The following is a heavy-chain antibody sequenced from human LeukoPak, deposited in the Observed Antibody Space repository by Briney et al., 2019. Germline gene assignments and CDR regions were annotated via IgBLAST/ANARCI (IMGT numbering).Heavy chain of an antibody. CDR2: IGGSGDNT. CDR1: GFIFSNYP. Sequence: PGGSLRLSCGVSGFIFSNYPMTWVRQAPGKGLECVSSIGGSGDNTYYADSVKGRFTISRDNSKNTLFLQMNSLRAEDTALYYCVKVGPSSRTNVWGNGTTVIVSS. D-gene: IGHD2-2*01. V-gene: IGHV3-23*01. J-gene: IGHJ6*04. CDR3: VKVGPSSRTNV.